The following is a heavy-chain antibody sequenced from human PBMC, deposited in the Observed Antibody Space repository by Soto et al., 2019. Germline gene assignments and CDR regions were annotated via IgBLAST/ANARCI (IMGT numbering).Heavy chain of an antibody. CDR3: AKDGVIAVAGQTFDY. D-gene: IGHD6-19*01. J-gene: IGHJ4*02. V-gene: IGHV3-23*01. CDR1: GFTFSSYA. CDR2: ISGSGDST. Sequence: GGSLRLSCAASGFTFSSYAMNWVRQAPGKGLEWVSAISGSGDSTYYADSVKGRFTISRDNSKNTLYLQMNSLRAEDTAVYYCAKDGVIAVAGQTFDYWGQGTLVTVSS.